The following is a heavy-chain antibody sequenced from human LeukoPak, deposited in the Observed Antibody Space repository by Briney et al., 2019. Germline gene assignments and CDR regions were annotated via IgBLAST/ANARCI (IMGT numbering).Heavy chain of an antibody. Sequence: GGSLRLSCAASGFTFSTYAVNWVRQAPGKGLEWVSSISSSSYIYYADSVKGRFTISRDNAKNSLYLQMNSLRAEDTAVYYCARDGTIFTIFGVGSDYWGQGTLVTVSS. CDR3: ARDGTIFTIFGVGSDY. J-gene: IGHJ4*02. CDR2: ISSSSYI. D-gene: IGHD3-3*01. CDR1: GFTFSTYA. V-gene: IGHV3-21*01.